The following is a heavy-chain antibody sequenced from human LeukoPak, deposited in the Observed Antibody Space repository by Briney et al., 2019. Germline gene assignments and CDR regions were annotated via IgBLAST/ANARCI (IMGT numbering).Heavy chain of an antibody. CDR2: ISYDGSNK. D-gene: IGHD2-21*02. CDR1: GFTFRSYA. CDR3: AKDNSGGVVTATPDY. V-gene: IGHV3-30*01. J-gene: IGHJ4*02. Sequence: GGSLRLSCAASGFTFRSYAMHWVRQAPGKGLEWVAIISYDGSNKYYADSVKGRFTISRDNSKNTLYLQMNSLRAEDTAVYYCAKDNSGGVVTATPDYWGQGTLVTVSS.